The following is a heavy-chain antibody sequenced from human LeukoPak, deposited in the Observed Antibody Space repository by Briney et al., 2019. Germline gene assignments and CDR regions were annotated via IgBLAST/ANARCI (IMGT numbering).Heavy chain of an antibody. V-gene: IGHV3-48*04. J-gene: IGHJ6*02. CDR3: ARSLLRFLEWSPYGMDV. D-gene: IGHD3-3*01. CDR2: ISSSGSTI. Sequence: PGGSLRLSCAASGFTFSSYGMHWIRQAPGKGLEWVSYISSSGSTIYYADSVKGRFTISRDNAKNSLYLQMNSLRAEDTAVYYCARSLLRFLEWSPYGMDVWGQGTTVTVSS. CDR1: GFTFSSYG.